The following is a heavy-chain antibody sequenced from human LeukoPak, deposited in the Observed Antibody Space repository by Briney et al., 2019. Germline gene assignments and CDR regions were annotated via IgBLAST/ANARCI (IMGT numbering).Heavy chain of an antibody. Sequence: SETLSLTCSVSGGSISSSSDYWGWIRQPPGKGLEWIGSIYYSGSTYYNPSLKSRVTISVDTSKNQFSLKLSSVTAADTAVYYCARASITMVRGVIIPDAFDIWGQGTMVTVSS. J-gene: IGHJ3*02. V-gene: IGHV4-39*01. CDR3: ARASITMVRGVIIPDAFDI. CDR1: GGSISSSSDY. D-gene: IGHD3-10*01. CDR2: IYYSGST.